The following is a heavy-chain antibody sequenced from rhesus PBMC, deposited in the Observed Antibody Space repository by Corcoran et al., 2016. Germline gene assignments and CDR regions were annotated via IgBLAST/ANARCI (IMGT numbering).Heavy chain of an antibody. D-gene: IGHD6-25*01. CDR3: AAAIAAAGTGIDY. Sequence: EVQLVESGGGLVQPGGSLRLSCAASGFTFSSYWMYWVRQAPGKGLEWVSRISSDGSSTSYADSVKCRFTISRENAKNSLYLQMNSLRAEDTAVYYCAAAIAAAGTGIDYWGQGVLVTVSS. J-gene: IGHJ4*01. CDR1: GFTFSSYW. V-gene: IGHV3-119*01. CDR2: ISSDGSST.